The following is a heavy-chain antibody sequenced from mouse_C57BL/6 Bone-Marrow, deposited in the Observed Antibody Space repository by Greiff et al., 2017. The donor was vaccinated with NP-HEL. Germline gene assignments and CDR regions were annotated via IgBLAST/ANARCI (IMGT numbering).Heavy chain of an antibody. Sequence: QVQLKESGAELVRPGTSVKVSCKASGYAFTNYLIEWVKQRPGQGLEWIGVINPGSGGTNYNEKFKGKATLTADKSSSTAYMQLSSLTSEDSAVYFCARHWAYYSNYDYWGQGTTLTVSS. J-gene: IGHJ2*01. CDR1: GYAFTNYL. V-gene: IGHV1-54*01. CDR3: ARHWAYYSNYDY. CDR2: INPGSGGT. D-gene: IGHD2-5*01.